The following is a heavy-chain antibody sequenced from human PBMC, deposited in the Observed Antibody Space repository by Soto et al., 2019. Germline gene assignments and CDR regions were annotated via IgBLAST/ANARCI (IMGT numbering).Heavy chain of an antibody. J-gene: IGHJ4*02. CDR3: ARYRRYCTYGVCSDY. D-gene: IGHD2-8*01. Sequence: ASVKVSCKASGYTFTSYGISWVRQAPGQGLEWMGWISAYNGNTNYAQKLQGRVTMTTDTSTSTAYMELRSLRSDDTAVYYCARYRRYCTYGVCSDYWGQGTLVTVSS. CDR2: ISAYNGNT. V-gene: IGHV1-18*01. CDR1: GYTFTSYG.